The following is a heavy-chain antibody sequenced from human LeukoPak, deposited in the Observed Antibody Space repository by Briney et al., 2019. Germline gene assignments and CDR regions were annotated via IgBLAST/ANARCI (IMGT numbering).Heavy chain of an antibody. CDR2: IYYSGST. CDR1: GGSVSSGSYY. CDR3: AGAELPWYYFDY. D-gene: IGHD1-26*01. J-gene: IGHJ4*02. Sequence: PSETLSLTCTVSGGSVSSGSYYWSWIRQPPGKGLEWIGYIYYSGSTNYNPSLKSRVTISVDTSKNQFPLKLSSVTAADTAVYYCAGAELPWYYFDYWGQGTLVTVSS. V-gene: IGHV4-61*01.